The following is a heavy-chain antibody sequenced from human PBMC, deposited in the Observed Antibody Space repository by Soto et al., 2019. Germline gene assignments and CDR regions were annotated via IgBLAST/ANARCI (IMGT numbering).Heavy chain of an antibody. V-gene: IGHV1-46*01. CDR3: ARSAPYDY. CDR1: GYTFTNYY. Sequence: QVQLMQSGAEVKKPGASVRVSCKASGYTFTNYYVHWVRQAPGQGLEWMGFINPNGGRTTYAQKFQGRFTVTTDTSTRTVYMQLSSLRSEDTAVFYCARSAPYDYWGQGTLVTVSS. CDR2: INPNGGRT. J-gene: IGHJ4*02.